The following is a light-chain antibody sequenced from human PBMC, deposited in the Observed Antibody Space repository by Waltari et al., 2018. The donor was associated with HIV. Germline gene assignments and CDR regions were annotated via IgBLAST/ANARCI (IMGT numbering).Light chain of an antibody. CDR1: NSDIGGYNY. J-gene: IGLJ2*01. V-gene: IGLV2-8*01. Sequence: QSALTQPPSASGSPGQSVTISCTGTNSDIGGYNYVSWYQQHPGKAPKLVISEVTKRPSVVPCRFSGSKAGTTASLTVSGLQAEDEADYYCSSYANKNGFYVVFGGGTRLTVL. CDR2: EVT. CDR3: SSYANKNGFYVV.